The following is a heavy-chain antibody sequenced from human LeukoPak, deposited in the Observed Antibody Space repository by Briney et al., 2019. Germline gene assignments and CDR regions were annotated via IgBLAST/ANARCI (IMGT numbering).Heavy chain of an antibody. D-gene: IGHD3-22*01. CDR1: GFTFSSYA. CDR2: ISGSGDST. V-gene: IGHV3-23*01. CDR3: AKKSYYYGSTGYYDY. J-gene: IGHJ4*02. Sequence: PGGSLRLSCAVSGFTFSSYAMSWVRQAPGKGLEWVSGISGSGDSTYYADSVKGRFTISRDNSKNTLYLQMNSLRAEDTAVYYCAKKSYYYGSTGYYDYWGQGTLVTVSS.